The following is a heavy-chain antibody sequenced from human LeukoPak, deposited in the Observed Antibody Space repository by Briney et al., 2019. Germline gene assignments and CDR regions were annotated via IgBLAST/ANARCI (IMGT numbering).Heavy chain of an antibody. V-gene: IGHV4-38-2*02. CDR3: ARDWPNDYGSPFDY. Sequence: SETLSLTCTVSGYSISNGYYWGWIRQPPGKGLEWIASIYHTGRTSYNPSLKSRVTISVDTSKNQFSLKLTSVTATDTAVYFCARDWPNDYGSPFDYWGQGSLVTVSS. CDR1: GYSISNGYY. J-gene: IGHJ4*02. CDR2: IYHTGRT. D-gene: IGHD4-17*01.